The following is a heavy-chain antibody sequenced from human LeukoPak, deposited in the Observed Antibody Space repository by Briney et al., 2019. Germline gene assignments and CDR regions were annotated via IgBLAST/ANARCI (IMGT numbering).Heavy chain of an antibody. Sequence: SETLSLTCAVSGGSFSGYYWSWIRQPPGKGLEWVGEINHSGSTNYNPSLMSRVTTSADKSKKKFSLKLSSVTAAYTAVYSCARGNYYYSSGYYAKWGQGTLATVP. V-gene: IGHV4-34*01. J-gene: IGHJ4*02. CDR3: ARGNYYYSSGYYAK. CDR1: GGSFSGYY. CDR2: INHSGST. D-gene: IGHD3-22*01.